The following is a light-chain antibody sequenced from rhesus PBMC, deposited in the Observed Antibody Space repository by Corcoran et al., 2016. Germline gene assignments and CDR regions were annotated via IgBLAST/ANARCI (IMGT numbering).Light chain of an antibody. J-gene: IGKJ3*01. CDR3: LQHNSYPFT. CDR1: QDISRY. Sequence: DIQMTQSPSSLSASVGDTVTITCRASQDISRYLNWFQQKQGKAPKLLIYDVSTLESGVPSRLRGTGSGTDFTLTLSRLQPEDFTAYYCLQHNSYPFTFGPGTKLDIK. CDR2: DVS. V-gene: IGKV1-28*03.